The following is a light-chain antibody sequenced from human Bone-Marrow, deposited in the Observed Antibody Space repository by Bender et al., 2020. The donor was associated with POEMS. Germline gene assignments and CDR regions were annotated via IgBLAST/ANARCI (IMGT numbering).Light chain of an antibody. CDR3: CSYAGSSTLV. V-gene: IGLV2-23*01. CDR1: SSDVGRYDL. J-gene: IGLJ3*02. Sequence: QSALTQPPSASGSPGQSITISCTGTSSDVGRYDLVSWYQQHPGKAPQLMIYEGSERPSGVANRFSGSKSGNTASLTISGLQAEDEGDYYCCSYAGSSTLVFGGGTKLTVL. CDR2: EGS.